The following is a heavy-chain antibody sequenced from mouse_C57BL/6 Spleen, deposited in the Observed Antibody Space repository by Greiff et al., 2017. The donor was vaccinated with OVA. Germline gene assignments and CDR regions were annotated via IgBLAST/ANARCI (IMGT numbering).Heavy chain of an antibody. D-gene: IGHD4-1*01. V-gene: IGHV1-42*01. CDR3: AREEGGLGPFDY. CDR1: GYSFTGYY. CDR2: INPSTGGT. Sequence: VQLQQSGPELVKPGASVKISCKASGYSFTGYYMNWVKQSPEKSLEWIGEINPSTGGTTYNQKFKAKATLTVDKSSSTAYMQLKSLTSEDSAVYYCAREEGGLGPFDYWGQGTTLTVSS. J-gene: IGHJ2*01.